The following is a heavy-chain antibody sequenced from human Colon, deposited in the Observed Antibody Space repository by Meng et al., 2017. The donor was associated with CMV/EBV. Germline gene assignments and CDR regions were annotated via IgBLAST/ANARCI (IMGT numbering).Heavy chain of an antibody. CDR3: ARETAVTTFFDS. D-gene: IGHD4-11*01. J-gene: IGHJ4*02. Sequence: GGSLRLSCSASGFTFNTFGMHWIRQAPGKGLEWVALIAYDGSNKYYADSVKGRFTISRDNSKNTLYLQMDRLRAEDTAVYYCARETAVTTFFDSWGQGMLVTVSS. V-gene: IGHV3-30*19. CDR1: GFTFNTFG. CDR2: IAYDGSNK.